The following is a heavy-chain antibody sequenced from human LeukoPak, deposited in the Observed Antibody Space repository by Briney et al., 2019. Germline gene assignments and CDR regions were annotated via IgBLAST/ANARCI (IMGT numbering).Heavy chain of an antibody. Sequence: GGSLRLSCAASGFTFSSYSMNWVRQAPGKGLEWVSSISSSSSYIYYADSVKGRFTISRDNAKNSLYLQMNSLRAEDTAVYYCASPPYYYDRSGYWYWGQGTLVTVSS. CDR3: ASPPYYYDRSGYWY. D-gene: IGHD3-22*01. V-gene: IGHV3-21*01. J-gene: IGHJ4*02. CDR1: GFTFSSYS. CDR2: ISSSSSYI.